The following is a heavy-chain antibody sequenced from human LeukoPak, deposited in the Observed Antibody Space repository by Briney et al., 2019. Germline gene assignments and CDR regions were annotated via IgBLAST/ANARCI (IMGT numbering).Heavy chain of an antibody. CDR3: ARDDTLGGYYYHDAFDI. Sequence: GASVKVSCKASGGTFSSYAISWVRQAPGQGLEWMGGIIPIFGTANYAQKFQGRVTITADESTSTAYMELRSLRSDDTAVYYCARDDTLGGYYYHDAFDIWGQGTMVTVSS. D-gene: IGHD3-22*01. CDR1: GGTFSSYA. J-gene: IGHJ3*02. CDR2: IIPIFGTA. V-gene: IGHV1-69*13.